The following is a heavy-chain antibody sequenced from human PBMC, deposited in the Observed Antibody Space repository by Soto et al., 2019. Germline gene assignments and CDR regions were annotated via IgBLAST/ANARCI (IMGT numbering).Heavy chain of an antibody. CDR2: IWYDGSNK. J-gene: IGHJ4*02. D-gene: IGHD6-13*01. CDR1: GFTFSSYG. Sequence: QVQLVESGGGVVQPGRSLRLSCAASGFTFSSYGMHWVRQAPGKGLEWVAVIWYDGSNKYYADSVKGRFTISRDNSKNTLYLQMNSLRAEGTAVYYCARPLSNSWYSGLDYWGQGTLVTVSS. CDR3: ARPLSNSWYSGLDY. V-gene: IGHV3-33*01.